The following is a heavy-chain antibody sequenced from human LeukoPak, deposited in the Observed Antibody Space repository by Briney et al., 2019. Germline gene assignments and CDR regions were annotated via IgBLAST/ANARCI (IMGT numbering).Heavy chain of an antibody. D-gene: IGHD4-11*01. CDR2: MNPNSGNT. V-gene: IGHV1-8*01. CDR3: ARVHHDYSNFIDY. J-gene: IGHJ4*02. CDR1: GYTFTSYD. Sequence: ASVKVSCKASGYTFTSYDINWVRQATGQGLEWMGWMNPNSGNTGYAQKFQGRVTMTSNTSISTVYMELSSLRSEDTAVYYCARVHHDYSNFIDYWGQGTLVTVSS.